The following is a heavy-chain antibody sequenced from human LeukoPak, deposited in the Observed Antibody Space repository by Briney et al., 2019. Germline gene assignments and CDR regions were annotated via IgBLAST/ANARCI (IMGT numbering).Heavy chain of an antibody. CDR3: AKGGVGSYYYYYMDV. V-gene: IGHV3-48*03. CDR2: ISSSGSTI. J-gene: IGHJ6*03. CDR1: GFTFSSYE. D-gene: IGHD1-26*01. Sequence: PGGSLRLSCAASGFTFSSYEMNWVRQAPGKGLEWVSYISSSGSTIYYADSVKGRFTISRDNAKNSLYLQMNSLRAEDMALYYCAKGGVGSYYYYYMDVWGKGTTVTVSS.